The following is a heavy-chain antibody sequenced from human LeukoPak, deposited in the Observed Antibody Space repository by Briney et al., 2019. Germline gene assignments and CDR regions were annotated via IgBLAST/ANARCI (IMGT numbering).Heavy chain of an antibody. CDR2: ISSNGGST. CDR1: GFTFSSYA. CDR3: ARVGGGSS. V-gene: IGHV3-64*01. D-gene: IGHD6-13*01. Sequence: GGSLRLSCAASGFTFSSYAMHWVRQAPGKGLEYVSAISSNGGSTYYANSVKGRFTISRDNSKNTLYLQMGSLRAEDMAVYYCARVGGGSSWGQGTLVTVSS. J-gene: IGHJ4*02.